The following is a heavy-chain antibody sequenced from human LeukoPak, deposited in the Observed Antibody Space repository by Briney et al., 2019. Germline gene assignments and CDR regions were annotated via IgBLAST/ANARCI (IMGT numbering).Heavy chain of an antibody. D-gene: IGHD6-19*01. CDR3: ASLSSGWLGEYFDY. V-gene: IGHV3-7*01. CDR2: IKQDGSEK. CDR1: GFTFSSYW. Sequence: GGSLRLSCAASGFTFSSYWMSWVRQAPGKGLEWVANIKQDGSEKYYVDSVKGRFTISRDNAKNSLYLQMNSLRAEDTAVYYCASLSSGWLGEYFDYWGQGTLVTVSS. J-gene: IGHJ4*02.